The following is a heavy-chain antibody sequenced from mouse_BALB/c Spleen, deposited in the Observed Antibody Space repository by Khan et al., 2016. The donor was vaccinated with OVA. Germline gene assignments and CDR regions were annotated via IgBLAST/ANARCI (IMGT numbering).Heavy chain of an antibody. J-gene: IGHJ3*01. D-gene: IGHD1-1*01. CDR3: ARLAYYYGREGLAY. CDR1: GFTFSTYG. V-gene: IGHV5-6*01. Sequence: EVELVESGGDLVKPGGSLKLSCAASGFTFSTYGMSWVRQTPDKRLEWFATVSSCGSYTYYPDSVKGRFTISRDNAKNTLYLQMSSLKSEDTAMFYCARLAYYYGREGLAYWGQGTLVTVSA. CDR2: VSSCGSYT.